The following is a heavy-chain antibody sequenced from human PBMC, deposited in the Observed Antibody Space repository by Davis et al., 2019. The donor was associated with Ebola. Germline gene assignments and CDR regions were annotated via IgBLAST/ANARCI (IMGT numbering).Heavy chain of an antibody. CDR3: ASNGNRYYYYYGMDV. CDR2: IYYSGST. D-gene: IGHD1-14*01. V-gene: IGHV4-39*01. CDR1: GGFISSSSYY. J-gene: IGHJ6*02. Sequence: SETLSLTCTVSGGFISSSSYYWGWIRQPPGKGLEWIGSIYYSGSTYYNPSLKSRVTISVDTSKNQFSLKLSSVTAADTAVYYCASNGNRYYYYYGMDVWGQGTTVTVSS.